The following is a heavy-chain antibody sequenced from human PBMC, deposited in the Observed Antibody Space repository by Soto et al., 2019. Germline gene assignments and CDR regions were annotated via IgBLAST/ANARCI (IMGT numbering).Heavy chain of an antibody. D-gene: IGHD3-3*01. V-gene: IGHV1-69*13. J-gene: IGHJ6*02. CDR3: ARLGMYYDFWSGPSYYYYGMDV. CDR1: GGTFSSYA. CDR2: IIPIFGTA. Sequence: SVKVSCKASGGTFSSYAISWVRQAPGQGLEWMGGIIPIFGTANYAQKFQGRVTITADESTSTAYMELSSLGSEDTAVYYCARLGMYYDFWSGPSYYYYGMDVWGQGTTVTVYS.